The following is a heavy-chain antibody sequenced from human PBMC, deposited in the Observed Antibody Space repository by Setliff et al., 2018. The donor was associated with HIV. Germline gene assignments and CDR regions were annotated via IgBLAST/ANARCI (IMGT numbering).Heavy chain of an antibody. J-gene: IGHJ1*01. D-gene: IGHD6-13*01. CDR2: ITGYNGNT. CDR1: GYIFTNYG. Sequence: ASVKVSCKASGYIFTNYGISWVRQAPGQGLEWMGWITGYNGNTNYAEKFQGRVTMTIDTSTSTAYLELRSLRSDGTAMYYCATDPGYSSTWYSESFQHWGQGTVVTVSS. CDR3: ATDPGYSSTWYSESFQH. V-gene: IGHV1-18*01.